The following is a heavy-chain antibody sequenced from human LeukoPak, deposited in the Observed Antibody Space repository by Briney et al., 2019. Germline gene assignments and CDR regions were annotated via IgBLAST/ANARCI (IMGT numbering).Heavy chain of an antibody. Sequence: GGSLRLSCAASGFTCDDYGMSWVGQAPEKGLEWVCAINWNGGSTGYADSVKGRFTISRDNAKNSLYLQVSSLRAEDTAWYYCARGQNYYGSGSQTFDIWGQGTMVTVSS. CDR2: INWNGGST. V-gene: IGHV3-20*04. CDR3: ARGQNYYGSGSQTFDI. D-gene: IGHD3-10*01. J-gene: IGHJ3*02. CDR1: GFTCDDYG.